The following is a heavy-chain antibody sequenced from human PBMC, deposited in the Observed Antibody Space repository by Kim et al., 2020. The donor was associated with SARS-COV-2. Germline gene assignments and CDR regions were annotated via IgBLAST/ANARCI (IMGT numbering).Heavy chain of an antibody. V-gene: IGHV3-7*01. CDR3: ARTHYDILTGLTEEFDL. Sequence: GGSLRLSCAASGFTFSSYWMNWVRQAPGKGLEWVSNIKQDGGEKYYVDSVKGQFTISRDNAKNSLYLQMNSRRAEDTAVYYCARTHYDILTGLTEEFDLWGRGTLVTVSS. J-gene: IGHJ2*01. D-gene: IGHD3-9*01. CDR2: IKQDGGEK. CDR1: GFTFSSYW.